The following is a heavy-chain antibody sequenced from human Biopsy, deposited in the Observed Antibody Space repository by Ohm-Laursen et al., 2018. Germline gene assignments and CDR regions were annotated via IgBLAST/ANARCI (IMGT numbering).Heavy chain of an antibody. V-gene: IGHV3-9*01. CDR1: GFTFDDYA. J-gene: IGHJ4*02. D-gene: IGHD3-3*01. Sequence: SLRLSCTASGFTFDDYAMHWVRQAPGKGLEWVSGIFRNSGDIDYAASVKGRFTISRDNAKNSLYLQMNSLRPEDTAFYYCATIAGWGSSPDLRPYWGQGTLVTVSS. CDR3: ATIAGWGSSPDLRPY. CDR2: IFRNSGDI.